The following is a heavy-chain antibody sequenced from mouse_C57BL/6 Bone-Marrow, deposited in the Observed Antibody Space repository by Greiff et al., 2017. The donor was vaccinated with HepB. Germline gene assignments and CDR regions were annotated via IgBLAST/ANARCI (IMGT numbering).Heavy chain of an antibody. CDR2: ISSGSSTI. D-gene: IGHD2-3*01. J-gene: IGHJ2*01. CDR3: ARIVGEDGYPCDD. CDR1: GFTFSDYG. Sequence: EVQLVESGGGLVKPGGSLKLSCAASGFTFSDYGMHWVRQAPEKGLEWVAYISSGSSTIYYADTVKGRFTISRDNAKNTLFLQMTSLRSEDTAMYYGARIVGEDGYPCDDWGQGTTLTVSS. V-gene: IGHV5-17*01.